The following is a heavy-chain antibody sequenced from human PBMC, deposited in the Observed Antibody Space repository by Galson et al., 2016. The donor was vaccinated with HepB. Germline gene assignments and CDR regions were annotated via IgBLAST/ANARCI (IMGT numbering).Heavy chain of an antibody. D-gene: IGHD2-15*01. V-gene: IGHV1-18*01. CDR1: SYTFTSRG. CDR2: ISAYDGHT. CDR3: ARDQAPLPGDY. Sequence: SVKVSCKASSYTFTSRGISWVRQAPGQGLEWMGWISAYDGHTNYGQKLQDRLTMTTDTSTSTAYTELRSLRSDDTAVYYCARDQAPLPGDYWGQGTLVTVSS. J-gene: IGHJ4*02.